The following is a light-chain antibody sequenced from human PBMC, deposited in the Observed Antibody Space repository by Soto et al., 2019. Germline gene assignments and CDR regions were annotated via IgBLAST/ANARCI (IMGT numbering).Light chain of an antibody. Sequence: QSVLTQPASVSGSPGQSITISCTGTSSDVGGYNYVSWYQQHPGKAPQLMIYEVSNRPSGVSNRFSGSKSGNTASLTISGLQAEDEADYYCSSYTVRNTAVFGTVTKLTVL. CDR2: EVS. V-gene: IGLV2-14*01. J-gene: IGLJ1*01. CDR3: SSYTVRNTAV. CDR1: SSDVGGYNY.